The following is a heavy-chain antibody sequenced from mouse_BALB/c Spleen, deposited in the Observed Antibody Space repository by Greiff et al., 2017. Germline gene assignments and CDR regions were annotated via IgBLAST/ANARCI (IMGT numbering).Heavy chain of an antibody. Sequence: EVQLKESGPGLVKPSQSLSLTCTVTGYSITSDYAWNWIRQFPGNKLEWMGYISYSGSTSYNPSLKSRISITRDTSKNQFFLQLNSVTTEDTATYYCAPHYYGSSYYFDYWGQGTTLTVSS. CDR3: APHYYGSSYYFDY. CDR1: GYSITSDYA. D-gene: IGHD1-1*01. J-gene: IGHJ2*01. V-gene: IGHV3-2*02. CDR2: ISYSGST.